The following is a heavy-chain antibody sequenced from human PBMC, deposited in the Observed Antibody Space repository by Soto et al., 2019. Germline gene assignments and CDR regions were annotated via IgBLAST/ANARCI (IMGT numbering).Heavy chain of an antibody. J-gene: IGHJ6*02. V-gene: IGHV3-33*08. Sequence: SLRLSCAASGFTVNSNRMSWVRQAPGKGLEWVAVIWYDGSNKYYADSVKGRFTISRDNSKNTLYLQMNSLRAEDAAVYYCARKGHCSGGSCYQYYYYGMDVWGQGTTVTVSS. CDR2: IWYDGSNK. D-gene: IGHD2-15*01. CDR3: ARKGHCSGGSCYQYYYYGMDV. CDR1: GFTVNSNR.